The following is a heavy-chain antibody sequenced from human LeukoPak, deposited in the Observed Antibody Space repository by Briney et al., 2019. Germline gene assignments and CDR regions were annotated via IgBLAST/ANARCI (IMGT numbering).Heavy chain of an antibody. CDR1: GFTFDDDT. J-gene: IGHJ4*02. D-gene: IGHD3-3*01. CDR2: ITWKSHRT. CDR3: ASEVGYRSLGY. V-gene: IGHV3-43*01. Sequence: GGSLRLSCAASGFTFDDDTMHWVRQTPGRGLEWVSFITWKSHRTHYADSVKGRFTVSRDNSKDSLYLQMNSLRTENTGLYHCASEVGYRSLGYLGQGTLVTVSS.